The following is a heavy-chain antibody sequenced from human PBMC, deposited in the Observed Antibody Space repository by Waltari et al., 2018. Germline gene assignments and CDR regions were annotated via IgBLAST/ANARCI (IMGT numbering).Heavy chain of an antibody. CDR2: IFDSGST. J-gene: IGHJ6*02. CDR1: GGSIGTATVY. Sequence: QLQLQESGPGLVKPSETLSLTCSVSGGSIGTATVYWGWIRQPPGKGLEWIGTIFDSGSTFYNPSLDSRATISIDTSKNQFSLKLNSVTAADAAVYYCARHFPDYQTYYYGMDVWGQGTTVTVSS. V-gene: IGHV4-39*01. D-gene: IGHD4-17*01. CDR3: ARHFPDYQTYYYGMDV.